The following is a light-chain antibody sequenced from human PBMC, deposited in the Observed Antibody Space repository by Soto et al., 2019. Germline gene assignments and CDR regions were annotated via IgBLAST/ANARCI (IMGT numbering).Light chain of an antibody. CDR2: AAS. Sequence: DIQMTQSPSSLSAFVGDRVTITCRASQGISNYLAWYQQKPGRVPKLLINAASTLQSGVPSRFSGSGSGTDFTLTISSLQPEDVATYYCQHYNSYSEAFGQGTKVELK. V-gene: IGKV1-27*01. J-gene: IGKJ1*01. CDR1: QGISNY. CDR3: QHYNSYSEA.